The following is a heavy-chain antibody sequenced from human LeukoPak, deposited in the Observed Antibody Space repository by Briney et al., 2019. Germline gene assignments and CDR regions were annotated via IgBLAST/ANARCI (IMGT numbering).Heavy chain of an antibody. V-gene: IGHV3-53*01. D-gene: IGHD2-2*02. J-gene: IGHJ4*02. CDR2: IYSGGST. CDR3: ARDPPLYPVNYFDY. CDR1: GFTFSSYA. Sequence: PGGSLRLSCAASGFTFSSYAMSWVRQAPGKGLEWVSVIYSGGSTYYADSVKGRFTISRDNSKNTLYLQMNSLRAEDTAVYYCARDPPLYPVNYFDYWGQGTLVTVSS.